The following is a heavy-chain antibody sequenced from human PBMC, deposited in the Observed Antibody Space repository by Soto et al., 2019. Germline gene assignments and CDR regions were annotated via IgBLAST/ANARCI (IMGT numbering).Heavy chain of an antibody. D-gene: IGHD1-1*01. CDR1: GFTVSSNY. Sequence: EVQLVESGGGLVQPGGSLRLSCAASGFTVSSNYMSWVRQAPGKGLEWVSVIYSGGSTYYADSVKGRFTISRHNSKNTLYLQMNSLRAEDTAVYYCARESEEERYYYYMDVWGKGTTVTVSS. J-gene: IGHJ6*03. CDR2: IYSGGST. CDR3: ARESEEERYYYYMDV. V-gene: IGHV3-53*04.